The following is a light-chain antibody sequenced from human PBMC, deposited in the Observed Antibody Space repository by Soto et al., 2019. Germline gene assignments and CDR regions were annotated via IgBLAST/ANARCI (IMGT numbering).Light chain of an antibody. V-gene: IGKV3-11*01. Sequence: EIVLTQSPATLSLSPGERATLSCRASQSVSRYLAWYQQKNGQAPRLLIYDASNRATGIPARFSGSGSGTDCTIPISSLEPEDFAVYYCQQRSNWPWTFGQGTKVEIK. CDR3: QQRSNWPWT. CDR1: QSVSRY. CDR2: DAS. J-gene: IGKJ1*01.